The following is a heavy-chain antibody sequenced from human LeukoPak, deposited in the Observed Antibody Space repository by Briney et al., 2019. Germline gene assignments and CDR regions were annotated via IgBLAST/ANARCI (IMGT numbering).Heavy chain of an antibody. D-gene: IGHD3-22*01. Sequence: SETLSVTCAVYGGSFSGYYWSWIRQPPGKGLEWIGEINHSGSTNYNPSLKGRVTISVDTSKNQFSLKLSSVTAADTPVYYCARARPRGYYDSSGYFPYWGQGTLVTVSS. CDR1: GGSFSGYY. J-gene: IGHJ4*02. CDR2: INHSGST. CDR3: ARARPRGYYDSSGYFPY. V-gene: IGHV4-34*01.